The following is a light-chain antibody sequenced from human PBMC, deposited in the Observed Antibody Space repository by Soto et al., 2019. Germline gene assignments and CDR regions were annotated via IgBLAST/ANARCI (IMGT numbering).Light chain of an antibody. CDR3: GTNHGSGSNFVSV. J-gene: IGLJ2*01. CDR1: SDYSDYK. Sequence: QSVLTQSPSASASLGASVTLTCTLSSDYSDYKVDWYQQRPGKGPRFVMRVGTGGIVGSKGDGIPDRFSVLGSGLNRNLTIRNIQEEDESDYHCGTNHGSGSNFVSVFGGGTKLTVL. CDR2: VGTGGIVG. V-gene: IGLV9-49*01.